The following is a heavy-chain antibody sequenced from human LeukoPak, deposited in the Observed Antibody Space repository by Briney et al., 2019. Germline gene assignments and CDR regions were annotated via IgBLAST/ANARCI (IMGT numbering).Heavy chain of an antibody. J-gene: IGHJ4*02. D-gene: IGHD3-10*01. Sequence: GGSLRLSCAASGFTVSSNYMSWVRQAPGKGLEWVSVIYSGGSTYYADSVKGRFTISRDNSKNTLYLQMNSLRAEDTAVYYCARLLWFRDGVDYWGQGTLVTVSS. CDR2: IYSGGST. CDR1: GFTVSSNY. V-gene: IGHV3-66*04. CDR3: ARLLWFRDGVDY.